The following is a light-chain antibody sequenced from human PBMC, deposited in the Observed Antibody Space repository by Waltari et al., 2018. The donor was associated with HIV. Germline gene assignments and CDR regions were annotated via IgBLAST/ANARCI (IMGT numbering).Light chain of an antibody. CDR1: SSDVGGYNY. CDR3: CSYAGSYTV. V-gene: IGLV2-11*02. CDR2: DVS. Sequence: QSALTQPRSVSGSPGQSVTISCTGTSSDVGGYNYVSWYPQHPGKAPKPMIYDVSKRPSGVPDRCSGSKSGNTASLTISGLQAEDEADYYCCSYAGSYTVFGGGTKLTVL. J-gene: IGLJ2*01.